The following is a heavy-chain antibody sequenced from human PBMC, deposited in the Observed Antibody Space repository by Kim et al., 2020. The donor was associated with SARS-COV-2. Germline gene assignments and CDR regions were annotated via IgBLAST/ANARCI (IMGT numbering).Heavy chain of an antibody. Sequence: ASVKVSCKASGYTFTSYGISWVRQAPGQGLEWMGWISDYNGNTNYAQKLQGRVTMTTDTSTSTAYMELRSLRSDDTAVYYCARQVCGGDCYSWEYYYGMDVWGQGTTVTVSS. CDR1: GYTFTSYG. CDR2: ISDYNGNT. V-gene: IGHV1-18*04. CDR3: ARQVCGGDCYSWEYYYGMDV. D-gene: IGHD2-21*02. J-gene: IGHJ6*02.